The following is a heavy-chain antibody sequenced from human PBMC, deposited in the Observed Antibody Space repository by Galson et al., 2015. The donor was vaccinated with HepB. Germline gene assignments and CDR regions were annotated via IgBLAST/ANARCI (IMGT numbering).Heavy chain of an antibody. J-gene: IGHJ4*02. CDR3: ARAEGSGYYYVGY. D-gene: IGHD3-22*01. CDR2: INTNTGHP. CDR1: GFTFSNYA. V-gene: IGHV7-4-1*02. Sequence: SVKVSCKAPGFTFSNYAINWVRQAPGQELEWTGWINTNTGHPTFARGFTGRFVFSLDTSVSTAYLQISRLQAEDTAVYYCARAEGSGYYYVGYWGQGTLVTVSS.